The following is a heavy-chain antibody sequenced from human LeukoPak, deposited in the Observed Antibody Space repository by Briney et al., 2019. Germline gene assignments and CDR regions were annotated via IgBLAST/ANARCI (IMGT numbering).Heavy chain of an antibody. CDR2: FDPEDGET. Sequence: PQASVTVSCKVSGYTLTELSMHWVRQAPGKGLEWMGGFDPEDGETIYAQKFQGRVTMTEDTSTDTAYMELSSLRSEDTAVYYCATGRGGYDFAFDYWGQGTLVTVSS. V-gene: IGHV1-24*01. CDR1: GYTLTELS. D-gene: IGHD5-12*01. J-gene: IGHJ4*02. CDR3: ATGRGGYDFAFDY.